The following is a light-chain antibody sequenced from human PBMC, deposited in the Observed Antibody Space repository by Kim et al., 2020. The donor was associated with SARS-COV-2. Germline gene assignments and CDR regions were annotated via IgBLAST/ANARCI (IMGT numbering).Light chain of an antibody. CDR1: SLRSSY. CDR2: GKN. V-gene: IGLV3-19*01. J-gene: IGLJ3*02. CDR3: NSRDSSGNHWV. Sequence: LGQTVRIKCQGDSLRSSYASCYQQKPGPAPVLVIYGKNNRPSGIPDRFSGSSSGNTASLTITGAQAEDEADYYCNSRDSSGNHWVFGGGTQLTVL.